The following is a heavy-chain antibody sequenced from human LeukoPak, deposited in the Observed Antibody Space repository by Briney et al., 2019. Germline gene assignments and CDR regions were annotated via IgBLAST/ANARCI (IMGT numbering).Heavy chain of an antibody. J-gene: IGHJ3*02. Sequence: SETLSLTRTVSGGSISSYYWSWIRQPPGKGLEWIGYIYYSESTNYNPSLKSRVTISVDTSKNQFSMKLGSVTTADTAVNYCARLDPPPYSRMDAFDIWGQGTMVTVSS. V-gene: IGHV4-59*01. D-gene: IGHD6-13*01. CDR2: IYYSEST. CDR1: GGSISSYY. CDR3: ARLDPPPYSRMDAFDI.